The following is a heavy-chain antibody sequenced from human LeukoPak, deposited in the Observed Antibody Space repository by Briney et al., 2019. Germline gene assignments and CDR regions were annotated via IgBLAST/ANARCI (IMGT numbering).Heavy chain of an antibody. CDR1: GGSISSGGYY. J-gene: IGHJ5*02. D-gene: IGHD6-6*01. CDR3: ARVGGLYRTSSIAARRPWFDP. CDR2: IYYSGST. Sequence: SQTLSLTCTVSGGSISSGGYYWSWIRQHPGKGLEWIGYIYYSGSTYYNPSLKSRVTISVDTSKNQFSLKLSSVTAADTAVYYCARVGGLYRTSSIAARRPWFDPWGQGTLVTVSS. V-gene: IGHV4-31*03.